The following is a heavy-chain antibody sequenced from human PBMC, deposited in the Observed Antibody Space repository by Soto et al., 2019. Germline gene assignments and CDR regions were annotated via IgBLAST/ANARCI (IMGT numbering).Heavy chain of an antibody. V-gene: IGHV4-30-2*01. CDR2: IAXSGST. D-gene: IGHD3-16*01. CDR1: CGSSSGGGYS. CDR3: ARGGGDYGMEV. Sequence: VSCGSSSGGGYSRSWILQPPGEGLEWIGYIAXSGSTYYNHSLKSRVTISVERSKNQFSLKLSSVTAADTAVYYCARGGGDYGMEVGGHRTTVTVSS. J-gene: IGHJ6*02.